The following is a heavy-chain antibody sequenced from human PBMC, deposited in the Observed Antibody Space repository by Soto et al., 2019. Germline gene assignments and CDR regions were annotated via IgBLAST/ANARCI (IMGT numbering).Heavy chain of an antibody. CDR1: GGTISSYA. CDR3: ARDVSFHYYGMDV. Sequence: SVTVSWTASGGTISSYAIIWVRKAPGQGLEWMGGIIPIFGTANYAQKFQGRVTITADESTSTAYMELSSLRSEDTAVYYCARDVSFHYYGMDVWGQGTTVTVSS. J-gene: IGHJ6*02. V-gene: IGHV1-69*13. CDR2: IIPIFGTA. D-gene: IGHD1-26*01.